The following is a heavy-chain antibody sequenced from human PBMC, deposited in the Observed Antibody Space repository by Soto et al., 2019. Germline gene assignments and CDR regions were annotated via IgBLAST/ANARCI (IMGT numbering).Heavy chain of an antibody. Sequence: AASVEVSCKASGYTFTTYYMHWVRQAPGQGLEWMGIISPDGGRTSYAQKFQGRVTMTRDTSTSTVYMELSSLRSEDTAVYFCAKTLRSKLTPFDYWGLGTLVTVSS. CDR3: AKTLRSKLTPFDY. CDR2: ISPDGGRT. J-gene: IGHJ4*02. D-gene: IGHD3-9*01. V-gene: IGHV1-46*01. CDR1: GYTFTTYY.